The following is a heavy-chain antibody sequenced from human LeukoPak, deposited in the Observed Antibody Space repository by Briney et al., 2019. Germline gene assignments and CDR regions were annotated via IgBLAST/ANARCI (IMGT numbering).Heavy chain of an antibody. Sequence: GGSLRLSCAASGFTFSSYVMSGVRQAPGKGLEWVSGISGSGSSTYYADSVKGRFTISRDNSKNTLYLQMNSLRAEDTAVYYCAKDLVPYPSDYWGQGTLVTVSS. J-gene: IGHJ4*02. V-gene: IGHV3-23*01. CDR2: ISGSGSST. D-gene: IGHD2-8*02. CDR3: AKDLVPYPSDY. CDR1: GFTFSSYV.